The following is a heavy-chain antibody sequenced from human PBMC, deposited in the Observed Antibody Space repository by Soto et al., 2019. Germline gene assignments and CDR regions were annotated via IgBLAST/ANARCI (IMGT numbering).Heavy chain of an antibody. CDR3: ARAVAVPADFDY. J-gene: IGHJ4*02. Sequence: QVQLVQSGAEEKKPGASVKVSCKASGYTFTGYAMHWVRQAPGQRLEWMGWINAGNGNTKYSPKFQGRVTITRDTPASTAYMELSSLRSEDTAVYYCARAVAVPADFDYWGQGTLVTVSS. V-gene: IGHV1-3*05. CDR1: GYTFTGYA. CDR2: INAGNGNT. D-gene: IGHD6-19*01.